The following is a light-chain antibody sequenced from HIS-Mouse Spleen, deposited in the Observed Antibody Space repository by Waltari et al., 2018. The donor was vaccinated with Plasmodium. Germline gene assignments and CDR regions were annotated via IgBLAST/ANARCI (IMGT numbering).Light chain of an antibody. CDR3: QAWDSSTVV. Sequence: SYELTQPPSVSVSPGQTASITCSGDNLGDKYACWYQQKPGTSPVLVIYQDSKRPSGMPERFSGSNAGNTATLTISGTQAMDEADYYCQAWDSSTVVFGGGTKLTVL. CDR1: NLGDKY. V-gene: IGLV3-1*01. CDR2: QDS. J-gene: IGLJ2*01.